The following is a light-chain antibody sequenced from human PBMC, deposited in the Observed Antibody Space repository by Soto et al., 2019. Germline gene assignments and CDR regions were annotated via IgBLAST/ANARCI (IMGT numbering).Light chain of an antibody. V-gene: IGKV1-39*01. J-gene: IGKJ5*01. CDR1: QTISNF. CDR3: QQYYSYPPT. CDR2: AAS. Sequence: DIQITQSPSSVSASVVDRMTITCRASQTISNFLNWYQQKPGTAPKLLIYAASTLQSGVPSRFSGSGSGTDFTLTISCLQSEDFATYYCQQYYSYPPTFGKGTRLEIK.